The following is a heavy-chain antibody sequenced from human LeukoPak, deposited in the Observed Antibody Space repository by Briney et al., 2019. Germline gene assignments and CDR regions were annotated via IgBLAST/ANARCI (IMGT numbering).Heavy chain of an antibody. J-gene: IGHJ3*02. Sequence: SETLSLTCSVSADSISNYYWSWIRQPPGKGLQWIGYIYYSGSTNYNPSLKSRVTVSVDTSKNQFSLKLTSVTAADTAVYYCARGLTYYFDSSGYYVTDAFDIWGQGTMVTVSS. CDR2: IYYSGST. CDR1: ADSISNYY. D-gene: IGHD3-22*01. V-gene: IGHV4-59*01. CDR3: ARGLTYYFDSSGYYVTDAFDI.